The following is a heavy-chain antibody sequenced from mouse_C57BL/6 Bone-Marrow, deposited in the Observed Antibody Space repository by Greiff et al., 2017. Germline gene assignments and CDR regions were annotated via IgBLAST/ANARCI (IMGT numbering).Heavy chain of an antibody. V-gene: IGHV2-2*01. Sequence: VQLQESGPGLVQPSQSLSITCTVSGFSLTSYGVHWVRQSPGKGREWLGVIWSGGSTDYNAAFISRLSISKDNSKSQVFFKMNSLQADDTAIYYCAREEGPYAMDYWGQGTSVTVSS. J-gene: IGHJ4*01. CDR1: GFSLTSYG. CDR2: IWSGGST. CDR3: AREEGPYAMDY.